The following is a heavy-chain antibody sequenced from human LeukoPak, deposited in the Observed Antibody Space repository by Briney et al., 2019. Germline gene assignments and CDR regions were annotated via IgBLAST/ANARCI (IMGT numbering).Heavy chain of an antibody. J-gene: IGHJ5*02. CDR2: ISGSGGST. CDR3: AKDRYIAVAGKGVEKYNWFDP. CDR1: GFTFSSYA. D-gene: IGHD6-19*01. Sequence: GGSLRLSCAAFGFTFSSYAMSWVRQAPGKGLEWVSAISGSGGSTYYADSVKGRFTISRDNSKNTLYLQMNSLRAEDTAVYYCAKDRYIAVAGKGVEKYNWFDPWGQGTLVTVSS. V-gene: IGHV3-23*01.